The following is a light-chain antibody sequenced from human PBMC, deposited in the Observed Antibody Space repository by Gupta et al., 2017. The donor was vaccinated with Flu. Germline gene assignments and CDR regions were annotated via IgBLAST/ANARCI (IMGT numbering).Light chain of an antibody. CDR2: DVT. CDR1: SNDVGGSNR. J-gene: IGLJ1*01. CDR3: SSHAGRVTWV. V-gene: IGLV2-11*01. Sequence: SAPTQPRSVSGSPGQSVTISCTGTSNDVGGSNRVSWYEQRPGKAPKLILYDVTERPSGVPDRFSGSQSGYTASLTISGLQADDEADYYCSSHAGRVTWVFGTGTTVTVL.